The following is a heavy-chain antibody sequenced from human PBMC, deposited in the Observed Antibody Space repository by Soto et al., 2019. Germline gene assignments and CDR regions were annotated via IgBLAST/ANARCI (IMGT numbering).Heavy chain of an antibody. CDR3: ARGWTVVGANYFDY. CDR1: GGSISSGDYY. D-gene: IGHD1-26*01. J-gene: IGHJ4*02. CDR2: IYYSGST. V-gene: IGHV4-30-4*01. Sequence: SETLSLTCTVSGGSISSGDYYWSWIRQPPGKGPEWIGYIYYSGSTYYNPSLKSRVTISVDTSKNQFSLKLSSVTAADTAVYYCARGWTVVGANYFDYWGQGTLVTVSS.